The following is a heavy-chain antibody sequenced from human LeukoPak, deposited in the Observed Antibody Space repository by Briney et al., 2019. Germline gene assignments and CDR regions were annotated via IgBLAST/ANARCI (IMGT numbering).Heavy chain of an antibody. V-gene: IGHV3-73*01. Sequence: GGSLRLSCAASAFTFSGSAIHWVRQSSGKGLEWVGHIDKKDNFYATTSAASVTGRFTISRDDSKNTAYLQMNSLKTEDTALYYCTRESGTYNWLDRWGQRTLVTVSS. D-gene: IGHD1-26*01. J-gene: IGHJ5*02. CDR1: AFTFSGSA. CDR2: IDKKDNFYAT. CDR3: TRESGTYNWLDR.